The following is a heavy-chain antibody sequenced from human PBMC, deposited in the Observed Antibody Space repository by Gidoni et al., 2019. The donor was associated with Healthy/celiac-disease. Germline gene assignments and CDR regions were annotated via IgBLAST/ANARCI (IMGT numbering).Heavy chain of an antibody. CDR3: ARGAVSGYYYYLDV. V-gene: IGHV5-51*03. D-gene: IGHD1-26*01. Sequence: EVQLVQSGAEVKKPGESLKNSCKGAGDSFTSYWIGWLRQMPGKGREWMGIIYPVDSDTRYSPSFQGKVTISADKSISTAYLQWSSLKASDTAMYYCARGAVSGYYYYLDVWGQGTTVTVSS. CDR1: GDSFTSYW. CDR2: IYPVDSDT. J-gene: IGHJ6*03.